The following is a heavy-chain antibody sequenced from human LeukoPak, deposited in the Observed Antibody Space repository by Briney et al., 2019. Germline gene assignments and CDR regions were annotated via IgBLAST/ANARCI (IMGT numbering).Heavy chain of an antibody. Sequence: PGGSLRLSCAAPGFTFSDYYMSWIRQAPGKGREWVSYISSSGSTIYYADSVKGRFTISRDNAKNSLYLQMNSLRAEDTAVYYCARDPASIDSSGYSYGYWGQGTLVTVSS. J-gene: IGHJ4*02. V-gene: IGHV3-11*04. D-gene: IGHD3-22*01. CDR1: GFTFSDYY. CDR3: ARDPASIDSSGYSYGY. CDR2: ISSSGSTI.